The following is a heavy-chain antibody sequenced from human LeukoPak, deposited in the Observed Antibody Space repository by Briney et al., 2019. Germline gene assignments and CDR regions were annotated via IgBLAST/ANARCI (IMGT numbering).Heavy chain of an antibody. Sequence: SETLSLTCAVYGGSFSGYYWSWIRQPPGKGLEWIGEINHSGSTNYNPYLKSRVTISVDTSKTQFSVKLSSVAAADTAVYYCARGARRGPFDFWGERTLVTVSS. D-gene: IGHD3-10*01. CDR1: GGSFSGYY. J-gene: IGHJ4*02. V-gene: IGHV4-34*01. CDR3: ARGARRGPFDF. CDR2: INHSGST.